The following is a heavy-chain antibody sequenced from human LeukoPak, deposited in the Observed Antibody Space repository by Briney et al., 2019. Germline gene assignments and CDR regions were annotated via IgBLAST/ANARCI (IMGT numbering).Heavy chain of an antibody. J-gene: IGHJ2*01. CDR2: ISWNSGYI. V-gene: IGHV3-9*01. CDR1: GFTFHDYA. CDR3: AKDWLIVATEDWYFDL. D-gene: IGHD5-12*01. Sequence: GRSLRLSCAASGFTFHDYAMHWVRQAPGKGLEWVSGISWNSGYIGYADSVKGRFTISRDNAKNSLYLQMNSLRAEDTAFYYCAKDWLIVATEDWYFDLWGRGTLVTVSS.